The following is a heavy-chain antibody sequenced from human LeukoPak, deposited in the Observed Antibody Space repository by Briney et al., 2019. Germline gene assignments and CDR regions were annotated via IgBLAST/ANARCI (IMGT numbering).Heavy chain of an antibody. Sequence: ASVKVSCKASGYTFTGYYMHWVRQAPGQGLEWMGWINPNSGGTNYAQKFQGRVTMTRGTSISTAYMELSRLRSDDTAVYYCAREARYCSSTGCYSNYYGMDVWGQGTTVTVSS. CDR1: GYTFTGYY. CDR2: INPNSGGT. D-gene: IGHD2-2*01. CDR3: AREARYCSSTGCYSNYYGMDV. V-gene: IGHV1-2*02. J-gene: IGHJ6*02.